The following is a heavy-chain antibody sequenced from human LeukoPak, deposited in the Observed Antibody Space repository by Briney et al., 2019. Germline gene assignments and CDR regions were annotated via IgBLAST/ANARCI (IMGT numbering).Heavy chain of an antibody. V-gene: IGHV3-48*03. CDR3: ARDYDSSGYYGPYFDY. CDR1: GFTFSSYE. CDR2: ISSSGSTI. D-gene: IGHD3-22*01. J-gene: IGHJ4*02. Sequence: GGSLRLSCAASGFTFSSYEMNWVRQAPGKGLEWASYISSSGSTIYYADSVEGRFTISRDNAKNSLYLQMNSLRAEDTAVYYCARDYDSSGYYGPYFDYWGQGTLVTVSS.